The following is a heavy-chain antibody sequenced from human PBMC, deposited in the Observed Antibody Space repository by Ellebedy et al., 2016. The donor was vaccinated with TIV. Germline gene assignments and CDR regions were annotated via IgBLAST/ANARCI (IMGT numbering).Heavy chain of an antibody. CDR2: ISGSGVST. CDR3: AKDRRGQYPDASFDV. V-gene: IGHV3-23*01. CDR1: GFSFSNYA. J-gene: IGHJ3*01. Sequence: GESLKIPCGASGFSFSNYAMNWVRQAPGQGLEWVAAISGSGVSTTYADSVEGRFTISRDNSRATLYLQLTSLRAEDTAVYRCAKDRRGQYPDASFDVWGQGTLVTVSS. D-gene: IGHD3-16*01.